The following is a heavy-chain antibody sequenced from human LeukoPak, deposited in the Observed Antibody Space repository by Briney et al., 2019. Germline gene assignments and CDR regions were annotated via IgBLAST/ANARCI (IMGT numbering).Heavy chain of an antibody. D-gene: IGHD3-10*01. CDR2: IYYSGST. Sequence: SETLSLTCTLSGVSISSSDYYWGWIRQPPGKGLEWIGSIYYSGSTYYNPSLKSRVTISVDTSKNHFSLKLSSVTAADTAVYHCARQVKVWGLIGYYSDFWGQGTLVTVSS. CDR1: GVSISSSDYY. CDR3: ARQVKVWGLIGYYSDF. V-gene: IGHV4-39*01. J-gene: IGHJ4*02.